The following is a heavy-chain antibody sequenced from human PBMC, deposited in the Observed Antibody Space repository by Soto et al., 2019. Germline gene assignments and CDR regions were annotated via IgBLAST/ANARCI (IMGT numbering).Heavy chain of an antibody. J-gene: IGHJ4*02. CDR2: INHSGST. V-gene: IGHV4-34*01. CDR3: ARAIFGVVIGNAISSPVDY. D-gene: IGHD3-3*01. CDR1: GGSFSGYY. Sequence: SETLSLTCAVYGGSFSGYYWSWIRQPPGKGLEWIGEINHSGSTNYNPSLKSRVTISVDTSKNQFSLKLSSVTAADTAVYYCARAIFGVVIGNAISSPVDYWGQGTLVTVSS.